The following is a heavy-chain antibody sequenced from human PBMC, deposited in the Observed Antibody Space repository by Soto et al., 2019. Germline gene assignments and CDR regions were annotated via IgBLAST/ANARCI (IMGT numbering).Heavy chain of an antibody. J-gene: IGHJ1*01. CDR1: GYTFTSYC. CDR2: ISGYNGNT. V-gene: IGHV1-18*01. D-gene: IGHD6-13*01. Sequence: GASVKVSCKASGYTFTSYCIHWVRQAPGQGLEWMGWISGYNGNTHYAQKFQGRVTMTTDTSTTTAYMDLRNLRSDDTAVYYCGRERDGSSWSSAEYLQHWGQGTLVTVTS. CDR3: GRERDGSSWSSAEYLQH.